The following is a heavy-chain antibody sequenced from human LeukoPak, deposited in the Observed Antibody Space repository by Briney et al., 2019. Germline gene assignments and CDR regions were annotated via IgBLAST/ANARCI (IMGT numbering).Heavy chain of an antibody. CDR3: ARDESYAVY. Sequence: GASVKASCKASGYTFTSYAMHWVRQAPGQRLEWMGWINTGNGNTKYSQNFQGRVTITRDTSASTAYMDLSSLRSEDTAVYYCARDESYAVYWGQGTLVTVSS. V-gene: IGHV1-3*04. CDR2: INTGNGNT. CDR1: GYTFTSYA. D-gene: IGHD3-10*01. J-gene: IGHJ4*02.